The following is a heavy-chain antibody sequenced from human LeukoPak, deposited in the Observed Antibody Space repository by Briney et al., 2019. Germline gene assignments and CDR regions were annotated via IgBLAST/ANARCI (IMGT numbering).Heavy chain of an antibody. J-gene: IGHJ4*02. CDR2: IQHNGGT. CDR3: ARIHNDYDDY. D-gene: IGHD5-24*01. V-gene: IGHV4-4*07. Sequence: SETLSLTCTVSGSSMNNFYWSWVRQPAGKGLEWIGRIQHNGGTSYNPSLKSRLTMSIDTSKNQFSLKLSSVTAADTAVYYCARIHNDYDDYWGQGTLVTVSS. CDR1: GSSMNNFY.